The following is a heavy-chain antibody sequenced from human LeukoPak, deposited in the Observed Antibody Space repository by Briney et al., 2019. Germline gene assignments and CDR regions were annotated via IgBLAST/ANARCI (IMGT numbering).Heavy chain of an antibody. CDR2: ISYDGSNK. Sequence: SGGSLRLSCTASGFTFSTYGMHWVRQAPGKGLEWVALISYDGSNKYYADSVKGRFTISRDNSRNTLYLQMNTLRAEDTAVFYCARDYTVTTRHEDYYMDVWGKGTTVTVSS. J-gene: IGHJ6*03. D-gene: IGHD4-11*01. V-gene: IGHV3-30*03. CDR3: ARDYTVTTRHEDYYMDV. CDR1: GFTFSTYG.